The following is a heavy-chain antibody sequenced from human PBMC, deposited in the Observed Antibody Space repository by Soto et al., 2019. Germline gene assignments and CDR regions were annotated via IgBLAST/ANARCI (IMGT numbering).Heavy chain of an antibody. V-gene: IGHV4-31*03. Sequence: SETLSLTCTVSGGSMSSGGYYWSWIRQHPGKGLEWIGYIYYSGSTYYNPSLKSRVTISVDTSKNQFSLKLSSVTAADTAVYYCARVLVFYGGFDPWGQGTLVTVSS. J-gene: IGHJ5*02. CDR3: ARVLVFYGGFDP. CDR2: IYYSGST. CDR1: GGSMSSGGYY. D-gene: IGHD2-21*02.